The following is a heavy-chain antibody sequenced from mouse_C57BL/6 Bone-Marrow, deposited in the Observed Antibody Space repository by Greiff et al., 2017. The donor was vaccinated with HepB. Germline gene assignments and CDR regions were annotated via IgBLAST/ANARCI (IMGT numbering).Heavy chain of an antibody. V-gene: IGHV1-53*01. Sequence: QVQLQQPGTELVKPGASVKLSCKASGYTFTSYWMHWVKQRPGQGLEWIGNINPSNGGTNYNEKFKSKATLTVDKSSSTAYMQLSSLTSEDSAVYYYARCLSPYDPFAYWGQGTLVTVSA. CDR2: INPSNGGT. J-gene: IGHJ3*01. CDR3: ARCLSPYDPFAY. D-gene: IGHD2-3*01. CDR1: GYTFTSYW.